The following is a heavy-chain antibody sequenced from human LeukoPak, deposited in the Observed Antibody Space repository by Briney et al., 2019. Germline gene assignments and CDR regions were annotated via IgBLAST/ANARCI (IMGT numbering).Heavy chain of an antibody. J-gene: IGHJ4*02. D-gene: IGHD4-17*01. CDR2: IFYSGSM. CDR3: ARQTTVISFDY. Sequence: SETLSLTCTVSGGSISSGDYYWTWIRQPPGKGLEWMGYIFYSGSMYYNPSLKSRLTISVDTSKNQFSLKPRSVTAADTAVYYCARQTTVISFDYWGQGALVTVSS. CDR1: GGSISSGDYY. V-gene: IGHV4-30-4*01.